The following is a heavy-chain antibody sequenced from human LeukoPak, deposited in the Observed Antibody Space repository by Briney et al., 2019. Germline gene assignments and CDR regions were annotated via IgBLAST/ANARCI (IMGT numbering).Heavy chain of an antibody. CDR3: ARTARYFDY. Sequence: PSETLSLTCTVSGGSISSSSYYWSWIRQPPGKGLEWIGYIYYSGSTNYNPSLKSRVTISVDTSKNQFSLKLSSVTAADTAVYYCARTARYFDYWGQGTLVTVSS. J-gene: IGHJ4*02. CDR2: IYYSGST. V-gene: IGHV4-61*01. CDR1: GGSISSSSYY.